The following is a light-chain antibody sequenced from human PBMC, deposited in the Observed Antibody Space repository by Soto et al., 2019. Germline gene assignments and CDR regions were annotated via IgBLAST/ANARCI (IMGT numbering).Light chain of an antibody. Sequence: DIQMTQSPSTLSASVGDRVTITCRASQSISSWLAWYQQKPGKAPKLLIYKASTLKSGVPSRCSGSGSGTEFTLTSSSLQPDDFATYYCQHYNSYSEAFGQGTKVDTK. CDR3: QHYNSYSEA. CDR2: KAS. J-gene: IGKJ1*01. V-gene: IGKV1-5*03. CDR1: QSISSW.